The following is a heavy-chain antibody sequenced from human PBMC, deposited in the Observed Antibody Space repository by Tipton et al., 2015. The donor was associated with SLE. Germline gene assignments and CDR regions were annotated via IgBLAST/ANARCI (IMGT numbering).Heavy chain of an antibody. J-gene: IGHJ3*02. CDR3: ASDGIAVAGDAFDI. CDR2: ISYDGSNK. V-gene: IGHV3-30*03. CDR1: GFTFSSYS. Sequence: SLRLSCAASGFTFSSYSMNWVRQAPGKGLEWVAVISYDGSNKYYADSVKGRFTISRDNSKNTLYLQMNSLRAEDTAVYYCASDGIAVAGDAFDIWGQGTMVTVSS. D-gene: IGHD6-19*01.